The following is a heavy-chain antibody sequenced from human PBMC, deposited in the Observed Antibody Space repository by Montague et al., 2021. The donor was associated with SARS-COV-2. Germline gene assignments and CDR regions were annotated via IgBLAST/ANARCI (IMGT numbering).Heavy chain of an antibody. CDR3: ARWDPQTLTMIGLRGKSASDY. CDR2: INGSGST. J-gene: IGHJ4*02. V-gene: IGHV4-34*01. Sequence: SETLSLTCAVYGGSFSGYYWAWIRQSPGKGLEWIADINGSGSTNYNFNPSLRSRVTISVDTSKSQFSLKLSSVSAADTGVYYCARWDPQTLTMIGLRGKSASDYWGQGTLVTVSS. D-gene: IGHD4-23*01. CDR1: GGSFSGYY.